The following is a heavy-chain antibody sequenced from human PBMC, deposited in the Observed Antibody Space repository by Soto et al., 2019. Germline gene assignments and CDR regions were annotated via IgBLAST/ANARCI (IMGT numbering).Heavy chain of an antibody. CDR1: GFAFSSYA. Sequence: VGSLRLSCSASGFAFSSYAMHWVRQTPGKGLEYVSAISPQGGSTYYADSVKGRFTISRDDSKNTVYLQMSSLRPDDTAVYYCVNMMIARGAFDFWGQGALVTVSS. CDR3: VNMMIARGAFDF. V-gene: IGHV3-64D*06. J-gene: IGHJ4*02. CDR2: ISPQGGST. D-gene: IGHD2-21*01.